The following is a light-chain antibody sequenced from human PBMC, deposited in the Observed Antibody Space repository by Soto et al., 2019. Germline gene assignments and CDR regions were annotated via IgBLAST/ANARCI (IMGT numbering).Light chain of an antibody. CDR2: LNSDGSH. J-gene: IGLJ2*01. CDR3: QTWDTGVV. CDR1: SGHSSYA. V-gene: IGLV4-69*01. Sequence: QLVLTQSPSASASLGASVKLTCTLSSGHSSYAIAWHQQQPEKGPRYLMKLNSDGSHSKGDGIPDRFSGSSSGAERYLTTSSLQSEDEADYYCQTWDTGVVFGGGTKVTVL.